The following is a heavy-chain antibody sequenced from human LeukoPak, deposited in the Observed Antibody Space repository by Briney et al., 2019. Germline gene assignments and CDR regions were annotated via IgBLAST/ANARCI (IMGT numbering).Heavy chain of an antibody. Sequence: SVKVSCKASGGTFSSYAISWVRQAPGQGLEWMGGIIPIFGTANYAQKFQGRVTITTDESTSTAYMELSSLRSEDTAVYYCARGTAWYYYYYYYMDVWGKGTTVTVSS. CDR1: GGTFSSYA. CDR3: ARGTAWYYYYYYYMDV. V-gene: IGHV1-69*05. CDR2: IIPIFGTA. D-gene: IGHD2-15*01. J-gene: IGHJ6*03.